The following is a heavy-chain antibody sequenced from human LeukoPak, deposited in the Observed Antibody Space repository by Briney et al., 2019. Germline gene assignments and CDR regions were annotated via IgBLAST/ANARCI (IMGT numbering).Heavy chain of an antibody. CDR1: GFTFSSYA. V-gene: IGHV3-23*01. D-gene: IGHD3-9*01. CDR3: ANKYYDILTGYLS. Sequence: GGSLRLTCAASGFTFSSYAMSWVRQAPGKGLEWVSAISGSGGSTYYADSVKGRFTISRDNSKNTLYLQMNSLRAEDTAVYYCANKYYDILTGYLSWGQGTLVTVSS. J-gene: IGHJ4*02. CDR2: ISGSGGST.